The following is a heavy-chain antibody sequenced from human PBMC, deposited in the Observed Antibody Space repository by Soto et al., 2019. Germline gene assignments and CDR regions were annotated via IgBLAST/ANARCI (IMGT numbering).Heavy chain of an antibody. Sequence: QVQLVESGGGVVQPGRSLRLSCAASGFTFSEYGMHWVRQAPGKGLEWVAVIWYDGSNRYYADSVKGRFTISRDNSKNTLYLQMNSLRAEDTAVYYCARSYYYDSSGYYRSFFQHWGQGTLVTVSS. CDR3: ARSYYYDSSGYYRSFFQH. V-gene: IGHV3-33*01. J-gene: IGHJ1*01. CDR1: GFTFSEYG. CDR2: IWYDGSNR. D-gene: IGHD3-22*01.